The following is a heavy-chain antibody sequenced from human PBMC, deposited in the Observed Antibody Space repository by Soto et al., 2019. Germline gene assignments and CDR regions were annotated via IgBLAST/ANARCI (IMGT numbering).Heavy chain of an antibody. D-gene: IGHD2-15*01. CDR3: ARVGSGFDY. V-gene: IGHV4-30-2*01. J-gene: IGHJ4*02. CDR1: VGSISSGGYS. Sequence: TLSLTCAVSVGSISSGGYSWSCIRQPPGKGLEWIGYIYHSGSTYYNPSLKSRVTISVDRSKNQFSLKLSSVTAADTAVYYCARVGSGFDYWGQGTLVTVSS. CDR2: IYHSGST.